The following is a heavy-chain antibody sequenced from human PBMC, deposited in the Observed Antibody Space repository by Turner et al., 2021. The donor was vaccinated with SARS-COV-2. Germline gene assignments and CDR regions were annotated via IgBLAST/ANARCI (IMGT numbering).Heavy chain of an antibody. D-gene: IGHD2-21*01. J-gene: IGHJ6*02. CDR2: ISYDGSNK. V-gene: IGHV3-30-3*01. CDR3: ARDGDRFGLFYYYGMDV. CDR1: GFTFSSYA. Sequence: QVQLVESGGGVVQPGRSLRLSCAAAGFTFSSYAMRWVRQAPGKGLEWVAVISYDGSNKYSADSVKGRFTISRDKSKNPLYLQMNSLRAEDTAVYYCARDGDRFGLFYYYGMDVWGQGTTVTVSS.